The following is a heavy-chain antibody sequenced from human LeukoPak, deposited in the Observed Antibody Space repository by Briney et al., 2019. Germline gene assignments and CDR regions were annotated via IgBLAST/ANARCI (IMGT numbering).Heavy chain of an antibody. CDR2: IQNDISTK. Sequence: GRSLRLSCAASGFTFSNNGLHWVRQAPGKGLEWVAFIQNDISTKYYADSVKGRFTISRDNSKNTLYLQMNSLRAEDTAVYYCAKEGDFWSGLTRYYLDYWGQGTLVTVSS. J-gene: IGHJ4*02. D-gene: IGHD3-3*01. V-gene: IGHV3-30*02. CDR1: GFTFSNNG. CDR3: AKEGDFWSGLTRYYLDY.